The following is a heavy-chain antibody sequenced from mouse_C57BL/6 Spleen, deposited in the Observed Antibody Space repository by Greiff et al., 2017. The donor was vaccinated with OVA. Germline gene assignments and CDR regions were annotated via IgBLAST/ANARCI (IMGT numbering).Heavy chain of an antibody. J-gene: IGHJ4*01. Sequence: VQVVESGPGLVQPSQSLSITCTVSGFSFTSYGVHWVRQSPGKGLEWLGVIWRGGSTDYNAAFMSRLSITTDNSKSQVFFKMNSLQADDTAIYYCAKETAQATGYAMDYWGQGTSVTVSS. V-gene: IGHV2-5*01. CDR1: GFSFTSYG. D-gene: IGHD3-2*02. CDR3: AKETAQATGYAMDY. CDR2: IWRGGST.